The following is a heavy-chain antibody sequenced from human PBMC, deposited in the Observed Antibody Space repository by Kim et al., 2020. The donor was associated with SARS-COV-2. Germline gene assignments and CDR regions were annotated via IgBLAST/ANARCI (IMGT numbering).Heavy chain of an antibody. CDR1: GYSFTSYW. D-gene: IGHD3-22*01. Sequence: GESLKISCKGSGYSFTSYWIGWVRQMPGKGLEWMGIIYLGDSDTRYSPSFQGQVTISADKSISTAYLQWSSLKASDTAMYYCARRASSGYYYVGAFDIWGQGTMVTVSS. V-gene: IGHV5-51*01. J-gene: IGHJ3*02. CDR3: ARRASSGYYYVGAFDI. CDR2: IYLGDSDT.